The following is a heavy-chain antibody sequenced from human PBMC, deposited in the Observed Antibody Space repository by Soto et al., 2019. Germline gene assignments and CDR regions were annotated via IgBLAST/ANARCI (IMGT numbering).Heavy chain of an antibody. CDR2: ISYDGTNK. D-gene: IGHD3-10*01. Sequence: QMQLVESGGGVVQPGRSLRLSCAASGFSFNSYGMHWVRQAPGKGLVWVAFISYDGTNKFYGDSVKGRFTISRDNSKSTLYLQMNSLRPEDTAVYYCAKTGVSVVRGVPQGFDYWGQGTLVTVSS. V-gene: IGHV3-30*18. CDR3: AKTGVSVVRGVPQGFDY. J-gene: IGHJ4*02. CDR1: GFSFNSYG.